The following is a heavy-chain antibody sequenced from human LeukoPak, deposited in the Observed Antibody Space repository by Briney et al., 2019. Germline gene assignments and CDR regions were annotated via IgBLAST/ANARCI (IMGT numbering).Heavy chain of an antibody. D-gene: IGHD4-17*01. CDR1: GYSFTSYW. J-gene: IGHJ6*02. Sequence: GESLKISCKGSGYSFTSYWIGWVRQMPGKGLEWMGIIYPGNSDTRYSPSFQGQVTISADKSISTAYLQWGSLKASDTAMYYCARQGTTVTTDYYYGMDVWGQGTTVTVSS. CDR2: IYPGNSDT. CDR3: ARQGTTVTTDYYYGMDV. V-gene: IGHV5-51*01.